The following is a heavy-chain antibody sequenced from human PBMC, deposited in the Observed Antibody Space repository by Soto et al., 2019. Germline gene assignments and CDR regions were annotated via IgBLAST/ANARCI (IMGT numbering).Heavy chain of an antibody. Sequence: QVQLVESGGGVVQPGRSLRLSCAASGFTFSSYGMHWVRQAPGKGLEWVAVISYDGRNKYYADSVKGRFTISRDNSNNTLYLQMNSLRAEDTAVYYCAKERDIVVVVAPLDYWGLGTLVTVSS. CDR3: AKERDIVVVVAPLDY. D-gene: IGHD2-15*01. J-gene: IGHJ4*02. CDR1: GFTFSSYG. CDR2: ISYDGRNK. V-gene: IGHV3-30*18.